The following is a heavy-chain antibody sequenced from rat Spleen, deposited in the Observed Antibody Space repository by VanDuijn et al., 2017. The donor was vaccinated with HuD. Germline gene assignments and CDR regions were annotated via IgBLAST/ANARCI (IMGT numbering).Heavy chain of an antibody. Sequence: EVQLVESGGGLVQPGRSLKLSCVASGFIFNNYWMTWIRQAPGKGLEWVASITHSGGNTYYPDSVKGRFSISRDNARGILYLQMDSLRSEDTATYYCATAGSRVSRFAYWGQGTLVTVSS. CDR2: ITHSGGNT. J-gene: IGHJ3*01. V-gene: IGHV5-31*01. CDR3: ATAGSRVSRFAY. CDR1: GFIFNNYW. D-gene: IGHD1-4*01.